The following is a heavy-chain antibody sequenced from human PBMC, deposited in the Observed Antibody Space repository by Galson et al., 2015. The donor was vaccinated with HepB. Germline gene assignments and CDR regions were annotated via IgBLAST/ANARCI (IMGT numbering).Heavy chain of an antibody. Sequence: SVKVSCKASGGTFSSYAISWVRQAPGQGLEWMGGNIPIFGIANYAQKFQGRVTITADESTSTAYMELSSLRSEDTAVYYCARVLSSGYGMAHYFDYWGQGTLVTVSS. CDR3: ARVLSSGYGMAHYFDY. CDR1: GGTFSSYA. V-gene: IGHV1-69*13. D-gene: IGHD3-22*01. J-gene: IGHJ4*02. CDR2: NIPIFGIA.